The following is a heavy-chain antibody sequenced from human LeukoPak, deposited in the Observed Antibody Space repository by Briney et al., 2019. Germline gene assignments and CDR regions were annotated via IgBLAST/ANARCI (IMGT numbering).Heavy chain of an antibody. Sequence: ASVKVSCKASGYTFTSYDINWVRQATGQGLEWMGWMNPNSGNTGYAQKFQGRVTMTRNTSISTAYMELSSLRSEDTAVYYCARATHAFDTVDYWGQGTLVTVSS. CDR1: GYTFTSYD. J-gene: IGHJ4*02. CDR3: ARATHAFDTVDY. D-gene: IGHD2/OR15-2a*01. V-gene: IGHV1-8*01. CDR2: MNPNSGNT.